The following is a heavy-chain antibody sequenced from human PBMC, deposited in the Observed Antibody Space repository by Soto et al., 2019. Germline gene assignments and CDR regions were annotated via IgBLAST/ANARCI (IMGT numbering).Heavy chain of an antibody. CDR3: ARAGIVVVPAANYYYYGMDV. D-gene: IGHD2-2*01. J-gene: IGHJ6*02. CDR2: IIPIFGTA. CDR1: GGTFSSYA. Sequence: AASVKVSCKASGGTFSSYAISWVRQAPGQGLEWMGGIIPIFGTANYAQKFQGRVTITADESTSTAYMELSSLRSEDTAVYYCARAGIVVVPAANYYYYGMDVWGQGTTVTVSS. V-gene: IGHV1-69*13.